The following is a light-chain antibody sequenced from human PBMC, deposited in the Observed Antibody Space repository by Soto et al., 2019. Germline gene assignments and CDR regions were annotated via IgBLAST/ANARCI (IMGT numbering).Light chain of an antibody. V-gene: IGKV1-39*01. CDR1: QRISTF. CDR2: SAS. CDR3: QQSYRLPLT. Sequence: DIQMTQSPSSLSAFVGDSVTITCHASQRISTFLNWYHQKPGKAPKLLIYSASYLQSGVPSNFSGSGSGTDFTLSIVTLHPEDFGTYFCQQSYRLPLTFGGGTKVEI. J-gene: IGKJ4*01.